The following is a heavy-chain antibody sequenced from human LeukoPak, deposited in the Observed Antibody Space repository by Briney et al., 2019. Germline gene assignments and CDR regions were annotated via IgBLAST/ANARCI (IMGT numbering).Heavy chain of an antibody. CDR1: GFTFSSSA. CDR2: ISYDGSNK. Sequence: GGSLRLFCAASGFTFSSSAMHWVRQAPDKGLEWVAVISYDGSNKYYADSVKGRFTISRDNSKNTLYLQMNSLRADDTAVYYCARDRDSSGWYEGFDYWGQGTLVTVPS. CDR3: ARDRDSSGWYEGFDY. D-gene: IGHD6-19*01. V-gene: IGHV3-30-3*01. J-gene: IGHJ4*02.